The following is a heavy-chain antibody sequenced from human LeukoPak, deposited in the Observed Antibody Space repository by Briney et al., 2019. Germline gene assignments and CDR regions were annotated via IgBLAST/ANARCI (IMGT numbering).Heavy chain of an antibody. J-gene: IGHJ4*02. CDR1: GFTLSSSW. D-gene: IGHD5-18*01. V-gene: IGHV3-7*01. Sequence: GGSLRLSCAASGFTLSSSWMSWVRQAPGRGLEWVANIKKDGSEKIYVDCVKGRFTISRDNAKESLYLQMSSLRAEDTAVYYCAKWRTGDSYGYEYWGQGTLVTVSS. CDR3: AKWRTGDSYGYEY. CDR2: IKKDGSEK.